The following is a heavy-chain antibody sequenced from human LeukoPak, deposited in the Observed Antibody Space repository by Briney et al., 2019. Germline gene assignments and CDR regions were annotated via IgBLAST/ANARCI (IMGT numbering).Heavy chain of an antibody. CDR1: GGSISSYY. Sequence: SETLSLTCTVSGGSISSYYWSWIRQPPGKGLEWIGYIYYSGSTNYNPSLKSRVTISVDTSKNQFSLKLSSVTAADTAVCYCARTASLAAALYYFDYWGQGTLVTVSS. V-gene: IGHV4-59*08. D-gene: IGHD6-13*01. J-gene: IGHJ4*02. CDR2: IYYSGST. CDR3: ARTASLAAALYYFDY.